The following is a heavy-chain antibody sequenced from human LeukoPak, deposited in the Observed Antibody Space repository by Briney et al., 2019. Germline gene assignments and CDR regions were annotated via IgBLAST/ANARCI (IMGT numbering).Heavy chain of an antibody. CDR2: ISAYNGNT. D-gene: IGHD3-10*01. J-gene: IGHJ5*02. CDR1: GYTFTSYG. V-gene: IGHV1-18*01. Sequence: ASVNVSCKASGYTFTSYGISWVRQAPGQGLEWMGWISAYNGNTNYAQKLQGRVTMTTDTSTSTAYMELSSLRSEDTAVYYCARGGRPMVRGVIGYNWFDPWGQGTLVTVSS. CDR3: ARGGRPMVRGVIGYNWFDP.